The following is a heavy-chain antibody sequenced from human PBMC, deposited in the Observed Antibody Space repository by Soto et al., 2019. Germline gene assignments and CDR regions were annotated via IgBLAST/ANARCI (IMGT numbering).Heavy chain of an antibody. J-gene: IGHJ6*02. Sequence: QVQLVQSGAEVKKPGSSVKVSCKASGGTFSSYAISWVRQAPGQGLEWMGGIIPIFGTANYAQKFQGRVTITADESTSTAYMELSSLRSEDTAVYYCARDITMVRGVIIKGPGYYYGMDVWGQGTTVTVSS. CDR1: GGTFSSYA. CDR3: ARDITMVRGVIIKGPGYYYGMDV. V-gene: IGHV1-69*01. D-gene: IGHD3-10*01. CDR2: IIPIFGTA.